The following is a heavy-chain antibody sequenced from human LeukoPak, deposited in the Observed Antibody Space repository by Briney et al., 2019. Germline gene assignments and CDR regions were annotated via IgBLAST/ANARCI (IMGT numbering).Heavy chain of an antibody. V-gene: IGHV1-18*01. D-gene: IGHD6-13*01. J-gene: IGHJ5*02. CDR1: GYTFTSYG. Sequence: ASVKVSCKASGYTFTSYGISWVRQAPGQGLEWMGWISAYNGNTNYAQKLQGRVTMTTDTSTSTAYMELRSLRSDDTAVYYCARAPRYSSSRPNWFDPWGQGTLVTVSS. CDR2: ISAYNGNT. CDR3: ARAPRYSSSRPNWFDP.